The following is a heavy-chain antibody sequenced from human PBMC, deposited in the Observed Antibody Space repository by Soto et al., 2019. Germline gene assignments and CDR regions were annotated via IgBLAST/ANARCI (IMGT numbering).Heavy chain of an antibody. CDR2: MYYSGST. J-gene: IGHJ4*02. CDR1: VDSISSSSYY. CDR3: ARSSSRPGGSLERVDSLHS. Sequence: PSETLSLTCTVSVDSISSSSYYCAWIRQPPWKGLELIGSMYYSGSTYYNPSLKSRVTMFVDTSKNQFSLKLSSVTAADTAVYYCARSSSRPGGSLERVDSLHSWRQATLVTVAS. V-gene: IGHV4-39*01. D-gene: IGHD2-8*02.